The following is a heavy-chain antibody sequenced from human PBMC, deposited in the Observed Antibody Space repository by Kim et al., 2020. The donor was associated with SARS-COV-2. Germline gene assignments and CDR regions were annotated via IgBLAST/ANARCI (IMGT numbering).Heavy chain of an antibody. Sequence: GGSLRISCAASGFTFNTYWMNWVRQAPGKGLQWVANVRQDGNEENYVDSLKGRFRISRENAKNSVYLEMSSLRVEDTAVYYCAGGNGWLITAWGQGTLVTVSS. CDR3: AGGNGWLITA. D-gene: IGHD6-19*01. CDR1: GFTFNTYW. CDR2: VRQDGNEE. V-gene: IGHV3-7*01. J-gene: IGHJ4*02.